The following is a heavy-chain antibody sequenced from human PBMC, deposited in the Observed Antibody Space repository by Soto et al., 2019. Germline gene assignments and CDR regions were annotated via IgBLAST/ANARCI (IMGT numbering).Heavy chain of an antibody. J-gene: IGHJ5*02. CDR2: IYSSGST. CDR3: ARSTGQEFEP. CDR1: GGSISSYF. V-gene: IGHV4-59*01. Sequence: PSETLSLTCTVSGGSISSYFWNWLRQPPGKGLEWIGYIYSSGSTNYNPSLKSRVTISLDTSNSHFSLTLSSVTVADTAVYYCARSTGQEFEPWGQGTLVTVSS.